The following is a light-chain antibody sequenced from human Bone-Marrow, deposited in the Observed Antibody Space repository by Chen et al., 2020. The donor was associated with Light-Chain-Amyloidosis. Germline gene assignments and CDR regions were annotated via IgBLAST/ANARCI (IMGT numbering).Light chain of an antibody. Sequence: SYVLTQPSSVSVAPGQTATIACGGNNIGSTSVHWYQQTPGQAPLLVVDDDGDRPSGIPERLSGSNCGNTATLNLSRVEAGDEDDYYCQVWDRSSDRPVFGGGTKLTVL. CDR1: NIGSTS. CDR2: DDG. CDR3: QVWDRSSDRPV. V-gene: IGLV3-21*02. J-gene: IGLJ3*02.